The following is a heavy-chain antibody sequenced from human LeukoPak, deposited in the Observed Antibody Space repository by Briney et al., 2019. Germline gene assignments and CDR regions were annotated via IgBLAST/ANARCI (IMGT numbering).Heavy chain of an antibody. V-gene: IGHV1-69*13. J-gene: IGHJ4*02. CDR1: GGTFSSYD. Sequence: ASVKVSCKASGGTFSSYDIRWVRQAPGQGLEWMGEINPIFGTANYAHKFQGRVTITADESTSTAYMELSSLRYEDTAVYYCARSEWELTLDYWGQGTLLTVFS. CDR3: ARSEWELTLDY. D-gene: IGHD1-26*01. CDR2: INPIFGTA.